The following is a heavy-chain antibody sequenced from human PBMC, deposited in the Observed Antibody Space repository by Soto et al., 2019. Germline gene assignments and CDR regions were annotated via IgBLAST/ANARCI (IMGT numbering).Heavy chain of an antibody. V-gene: IGHV3-33*01. CDR1: GFTFSSYG. Sequence: GGSLRLSCAASGFTFSSYGMHWVRQAPGKGLEWVAVIWYDGSNKYYADSVKGRFTISRDNSKNTLYLQMNSLRAEDTAVYYCARDPKYGSGSYFGYWGQGTLVTVSS. CDR3: ARDPKYGSGSYFGY. CDR2: IWYDGSNK. D-gene: IGHD3-10*01. J-gene: IGHJ4*02.